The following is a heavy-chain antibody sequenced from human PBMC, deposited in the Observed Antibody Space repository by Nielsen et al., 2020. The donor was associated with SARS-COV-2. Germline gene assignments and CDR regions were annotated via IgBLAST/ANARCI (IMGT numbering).Heavy chain of an antibody. J-gene: IGHJ6*02. CDR3: AGPRCSGGTCYPYYYGMDV. CDR2: IYGGGST. V-gene: IGHV3-66*01. CDR1: GFTVSSNY. D-gene: IGHD2-15*01. Sequence: GGSLRLSCAASGFTVSSNYMSWVRQAPGKGLEWVSVIYGGGSTYYADSVKGRFTISRDNSRNTMYLQMNSLRAEDTAVYYCAGPRCSGGTCYPYYYGMDVGDQGTTVSVSS.